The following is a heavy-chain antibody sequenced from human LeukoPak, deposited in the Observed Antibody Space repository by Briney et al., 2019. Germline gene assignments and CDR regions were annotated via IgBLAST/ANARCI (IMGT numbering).Heavy chain of an antibody. CDR3: AKDDYYDTSGYRD. CDR2: ISYDVGKK. CDR1: GFTFSSYG. Sequence: PGGSLRLSCAASGFTFSSYGMHWVRQAPGKGLEWVAVISYDVGKKYYADTVKGRFTISRDNSKNTLYLQMNSLRAEDTAVYYCAKDDYYDTSGYRDCGQGTLVPVSS. V-gene: IGHV3-30*18. J-gene: IGHJ4*02. D-gene: IGHD3-22*01.